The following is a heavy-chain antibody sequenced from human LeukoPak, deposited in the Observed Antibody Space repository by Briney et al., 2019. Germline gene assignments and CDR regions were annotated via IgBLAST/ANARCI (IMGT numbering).Heavy chain of an antibody. V-gene: IGHV3-66*04. CDR1: GFTVSSNY. J-gene: IGHJ4*02. Sequence: GGSPRLSCAASGFTVSSNYMNWVRQAPGKGLEWVSVIYTGGSTYYANSVKGRFTISRDTSNNTPYLQMNNLRVAHTAVYYCARQGHYSNYAWYYSDYWGQGTLVTVSS. CDR3: ARQGHYSNYAWYYSDY. CDR2: IYTGGST. D-gene: IGHD4-11*01.